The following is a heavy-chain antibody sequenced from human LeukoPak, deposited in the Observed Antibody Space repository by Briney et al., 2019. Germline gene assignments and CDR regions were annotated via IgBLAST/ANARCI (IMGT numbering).Heavy chain of an antibody. CDR2: IYSGGST. Sequence: QPGGSLRLSCAASGFTVSSNYMSWVRQAPGKGLEWVSVIYSGGSTYYADSVKGRFTISRDNSKNTLYLQMNSLRAEDTAVYYCARDKGGATGREFGYWGQGTLVTVSS. CDR1: GFTVSSNY. CDR3: ARDKGGATGREFGY. D-gene: IGHD1-26*01. V-gene: IGHV3-53*01. J-gene: IGHJ4*02.